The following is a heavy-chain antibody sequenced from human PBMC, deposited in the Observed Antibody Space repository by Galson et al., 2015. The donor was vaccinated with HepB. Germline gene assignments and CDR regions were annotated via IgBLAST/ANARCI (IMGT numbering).Heavy chain of an antibody. V-gene: IGHV1-8*01. J-gene: IGHJ4*02. Sequence: SVKVSCKASGYTFTSYDINWVRQATGQGLEWMGWMNPNSGNTGYAQKFQGRVTMTRNTSISTAYMELSSLRSEDTAVYYCARGRRRYFDWLWYWGQGTLVTVSS. CDR3: ARGRRRYFDWLWY. CDR2: MNPNSGNT. D-gene: IGHD3-9*01. CDR1: GYTFTSYD.